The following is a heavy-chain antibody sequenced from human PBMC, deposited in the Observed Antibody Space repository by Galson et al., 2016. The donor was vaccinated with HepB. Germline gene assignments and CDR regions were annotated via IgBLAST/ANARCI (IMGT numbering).Heavy chain of an antibody. CDR3: ARGTASRPGYYYALDV. J-gene: IGHJ6*04. V-gene: IGHV3-23*01. CDR2: FSARVDKS. D-gene: IGHD6-6*01. CDR1: GFIFSSFA. Sequence: SLRLSCATSGFIFSSFAMSWVRQAPGKGLEWVSTFSARVDKSYYANSPRGRFTISSDNSKKTLYLQMNSLRAEYTAVYFCARGTASRPGYYYALDVWGKGTTVTVSS.